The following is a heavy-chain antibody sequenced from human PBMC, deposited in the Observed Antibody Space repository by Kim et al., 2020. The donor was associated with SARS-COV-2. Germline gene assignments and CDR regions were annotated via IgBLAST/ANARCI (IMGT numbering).Heavy chain of an antibody. J-gene: IGHJ4*02. V-gene: IGHV3-7*01. D-gene: IGHD3-10*01. Sequence: YYVDSVKGRFTVSRDNANDSLFLQMNSLRAEDTALYYCAVVRADRQFDYWVQGTLVTVSS. CDR3: AVVRADRQFDY.